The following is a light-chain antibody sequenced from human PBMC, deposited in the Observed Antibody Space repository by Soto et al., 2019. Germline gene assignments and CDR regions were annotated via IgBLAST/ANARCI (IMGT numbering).Light chain of an antibody. CDR2: VAT. Sequence: DIQLTQSPSFLSASVGDRVTITCRASQGISGYLAWYQQKPGKAPKLLIYVATTLRSGVPSRFSGTGSGTEFTLTISSLQPEDFATYYCQQLTSDPRGFTFGPGTKVDIK. J-gene: IGKJ3*01. CDR1: QGISGY. CDR3: QQLTSDPRGFT. V-gene: IGKV1-9*01.